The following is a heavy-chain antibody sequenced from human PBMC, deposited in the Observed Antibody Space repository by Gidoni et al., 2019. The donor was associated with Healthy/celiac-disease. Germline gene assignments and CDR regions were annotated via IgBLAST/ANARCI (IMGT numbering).Heavy chain of an antibody. V-gene: IGHV1-18*01. D-gene: IGHD1-26*01. CDR2: ISAYNGNT. CDR3: ARSVVGATQSDY. J-gene: IGHJ4*02. Sequence: WMGWISAYNGNTNYAQKLQGRVTMTTDTSTSTAYMELRSLRSDDTAVYYCARSVVGATQSDYWGQGTLVTVSS.